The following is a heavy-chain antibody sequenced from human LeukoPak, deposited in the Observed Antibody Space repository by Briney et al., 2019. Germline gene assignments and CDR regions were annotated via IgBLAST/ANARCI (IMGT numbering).Heavy chain of an antibody. Sequence: ASVKVSWTVSGYTLTGLSMHWVRQAPGKGLEGMGGFDREDGETIYAQRFQGRVTMTEHTSTDTAYMELSRLRSEDTAVYYCATDLTYYFDYWGQGTLVTVSS. CDR3: ATDLTYYFDY. J-gene: IGHJ4*02. CDR2: FDREDGET. CDR1: GYTLTGLS. V-gene: IGHV1-24*01. D-gene: IGHD3-9*01.